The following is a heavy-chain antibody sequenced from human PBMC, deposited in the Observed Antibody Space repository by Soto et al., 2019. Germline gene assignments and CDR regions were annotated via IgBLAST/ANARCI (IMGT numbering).Heavy chain of an antibody. J-gene: IGHJ5*02. CDR3: ARGQRFSDWFDP. CDR1: GGTISSYY. V-gene: IGHV4-4*07. Sequence: SETLSLTCSVSGGTISSYYWTWIRQPAGKGLEWIGRIYSSGNTKYNPSLQSRVTMSLDTSNNQFSLRLTSVTAADTAVYYCARGQRFSDWFDPWGQGTLVTVSS. D-gene: IGHD3-3*01. CDR2: IYSSGNT.